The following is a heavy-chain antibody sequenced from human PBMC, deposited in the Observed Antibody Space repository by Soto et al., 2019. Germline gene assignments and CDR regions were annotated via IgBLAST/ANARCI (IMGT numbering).Heavy chain of an antibody. CDR3: ARTLYKALNWFDP. Sequence: SETLSLTCSVSGGSISSSTFYWGWIRRPPGKGLEWIGTLSYGGTTHYNPSLKSRVAMSVDTSKNQLSLEMTSLTAADTAVYYCARTLYKALNWFDPWGQGALVTVS. CDR2: LSYGGTT. CDR1: GGSISSSTFY. J-gene: IGHJ5*02. V-gene: IGHV4-39*01. D-gene: IGHD1-1*01.